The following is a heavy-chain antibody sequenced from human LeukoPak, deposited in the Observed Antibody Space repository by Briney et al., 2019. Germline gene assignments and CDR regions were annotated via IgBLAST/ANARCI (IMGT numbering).Heavy chain of an antibody. J-gene: IGHJ4*02. V-gene: IGHV3-30*04. CDR2: TSFDGGDK. CDR3: ASRGTHCSSASCSYYLDY. D-gene: IGHD2-2*01. Sequence: GRSLRLSCAASGFPFSSNAMHWVRQAPGKGLEWVAVTSFDGGDKYYADSVKGRFTISRDNSKNTLYLQMNSLRVADTAVYYCASRGTHCSSASCSYYLDYWGQGTLVTVSS. CDR1: GFPFSSNA.